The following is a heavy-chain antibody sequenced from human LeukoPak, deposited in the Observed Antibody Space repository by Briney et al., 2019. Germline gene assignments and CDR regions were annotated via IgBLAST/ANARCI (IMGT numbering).Heavy chain of an antibody. CDR1: GFTFDDYA. J-gene: IGHJ4*02. D-gene: IGHD3-9*01. CDR3: AKGGPLDWLLNPDY. Sequence: GGSLRLSCAASGFTFDDYAMHWVRQAPGKGLEWVSGISWNSGSIGYADSVKGRFTISRDNAKNSLYLQMNSLRAEDTALYYCAKGGPLDWLLNPDYWREESLVTVSS. V-gene: IGHV3-9*01. CDR2: ISWNSGSI.